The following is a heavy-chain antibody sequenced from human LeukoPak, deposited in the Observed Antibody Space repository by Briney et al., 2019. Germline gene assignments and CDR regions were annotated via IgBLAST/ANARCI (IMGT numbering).Heavy chain of an antibody. CDR2: IYYSGST. D-gene: IGHD2-15*01. J-gene: IGHJ4*02. CDR3: ARNVHGYCSGGSCYDLDY. CDR1: GGSISSSSYY. Sequence: SETLSLTCTVSGGSISSSSYYWGWIRQPPGKGREWIASIYYSGSTYYNPSLKSRVTISVDTSKNQFSLKLSSVTAADTAVYYCARNVHGYCSGGSCYDLDYWGQGTLVTVSS. V-gene: IGHV4-39*07.